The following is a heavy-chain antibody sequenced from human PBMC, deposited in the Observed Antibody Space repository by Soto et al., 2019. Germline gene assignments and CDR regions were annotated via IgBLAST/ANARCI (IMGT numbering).Heavy chain of an antibody. D-gene: IGHD3-10*01. V-gene: IGHV4-34*01. CDR3: ARERRVWFGGRGWFDP. Sequence: QVQLQQWGAGLLKPSETLSLTCAVYGGSFSGYYWSWIRQPPGKGLEWIGEINHSGSTNYNPSLKSRVTISGDTSKNQFSLKLSSVTAADTAVYYCARERRVWFGGRGWFDPWGQGTLVTVSS. CDR1: GGSFSGYY. CDR2: INHSGST. J-gene: IGHJ5*02.